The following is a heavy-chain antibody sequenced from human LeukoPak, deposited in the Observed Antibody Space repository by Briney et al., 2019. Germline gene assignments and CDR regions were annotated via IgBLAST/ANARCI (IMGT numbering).Heavy chain of an antibody. V-gene: IGHV7-4-1*02. Sequence: GASVKVSCKASGYTFTSYAMNWMRQAPGQGLEWMGWINTNTGNPTYAQGFTGRFVFSLDTSVSTAYLQISSLKAEDTAVYYRGTLSAGAFDVWGQGTMVTVSS. D-gene: IGHD2/OR15-2a*01. CDR2: INTNTGNP. CDR3: GTLSAGAFDV. CDR1: GYTFTSYA. J-gene: IGHJ3*01.